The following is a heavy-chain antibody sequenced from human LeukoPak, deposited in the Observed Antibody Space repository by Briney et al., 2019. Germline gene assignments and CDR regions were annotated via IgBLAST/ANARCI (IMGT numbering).Heavy chain of an antibody. CDR2: ISGSGGRT. V-gene: IGHV3-23*01. J-gene: IGHJ4*02. CDR3: AKVRGHAVAGIELN. CDR1: GFTFSSYA. Sequence: SGGSLTLSCAASGFTFSSYAMSWVRHAPGKGREWVAAISGSGGRTYYADSVKGRFTIPRDNSKNTLYLQMNSLRAEDTAVYYCAKVRGHAVAGIELNWGQGTLVTVPS. D-gene: IGHD6-19*01.